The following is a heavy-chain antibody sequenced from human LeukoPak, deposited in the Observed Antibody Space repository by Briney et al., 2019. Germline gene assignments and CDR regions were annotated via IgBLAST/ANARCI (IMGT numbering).Heavy chain of an antibody. J-gene: IGHJ2*01. D-gene: IGHD2-2*01. CDR1: GYTFTSYG. Sequence: ASVKVSCKASGYTFTSYGISWVRQAPGQGLEWMGWISAYNGNTNYAQKLQGRVTTTTDTSTSTAYMELRSLRSDDTAVYYCARDRCSSTSCYFGYWYFDLRGRGTLVTVSS. CDR3: ARDRCSSTSCYFGYWYFDL. V-gene: IGHV1-18*01. CDR2: ISAYNGNT.